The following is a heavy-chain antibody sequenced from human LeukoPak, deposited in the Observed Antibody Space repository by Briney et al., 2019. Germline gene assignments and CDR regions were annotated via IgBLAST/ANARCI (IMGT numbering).Heavy chain of an antibody. J-gene: IGHJ3*02. V-gene: IGHV3-30-3*01. CDR2: ISYDGSNK. CDR3: APMDAFDI. Sequence: PGRSLRFSCAASGFTFSSYAMHWVRQAPGKGLEWVAVISYDGSNKYYADSVKGRSTISRDNSKNTLYLQMNSLRAEDTAVYYCAPMDAFDIWGQGTMVTVSS. CDR1: GFTFSSYA.